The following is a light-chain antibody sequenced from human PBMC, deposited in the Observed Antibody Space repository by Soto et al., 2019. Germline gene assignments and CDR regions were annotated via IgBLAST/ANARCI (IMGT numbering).Light chain of an antibody. V-gene: IGKV1-5*03. Sequence: DIQLTPSPSSLSESVGDRVTITCRASQSISSWLAWYQQKPGKAPKLLIYKASSLESGVPSRFSGSGSGTEFTLTISSLQPDDFATYYCQQYNSYSRTFGQGTKVDI. J-gene: IGKJ1*01. CDR1: QSISSW. CDR2: KAS. CDR3: QQYNSYSRT.